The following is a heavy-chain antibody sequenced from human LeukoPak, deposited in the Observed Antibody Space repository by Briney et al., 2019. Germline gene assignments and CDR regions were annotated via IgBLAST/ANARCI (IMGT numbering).Heavy chain of an antibody. Sequence: SETLSLTCTVSGDSITNYYWSWIRQPPGKGLEWIGYISYSGSTYYNPSLKSRVTISVDTSKNQFSLKLSSVTAADTAVYYCARVVVAADNWFDPWGQGTLVTVSS. D-gene: IGHD2-15*01. J-gene: IGHJ5*02. CDR1: GDSITNYY. CDR2: ISYSGST. V-gene: IGHV4-59*12. CDR3: ARVVVAADNWFDP.